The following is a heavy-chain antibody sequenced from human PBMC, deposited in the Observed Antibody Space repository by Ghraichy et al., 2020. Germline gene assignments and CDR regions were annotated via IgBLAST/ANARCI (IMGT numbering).Heavy chain of an antibody. CDR2: IKQDGSEK. Sequence: AGSLRLSCAASGFTFSSYWMSWVRQAPGKGLEWVANIKQDGSEKYYVDSVKGRFTISRDNAKNSLYLQMNSLRAEDTAVYYCARARGGSYPDEFDYWGQGTLVTVSS. D-gene: IGHD1-26*01. CDR1: GFTFSSYW. CDR3: ARARGGSYPDEFDY. J-gene: IGHJ4*02. V-gene: IGHV3-7*01.